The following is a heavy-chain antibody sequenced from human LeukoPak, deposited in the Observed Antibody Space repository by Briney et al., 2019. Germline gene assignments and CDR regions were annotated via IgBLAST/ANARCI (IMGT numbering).Heavy chain of an antibody. CDR3: AREIRGWYNH. V-gene: IGHV3-21*01. J-gene: IGHJ5*02. Sequence: GGSLRLSCAASGFTFSSYSMNWVRQAPGKGLEWVSSISSSSSYIYYADSAKGRFTISRDNAKNSLYLQMNSLRAEDTAVYYCAREIRGWYNHWGQGTLVTVSS. CDR2: ISSSSSYI. CDR1: GFTFSSYS.